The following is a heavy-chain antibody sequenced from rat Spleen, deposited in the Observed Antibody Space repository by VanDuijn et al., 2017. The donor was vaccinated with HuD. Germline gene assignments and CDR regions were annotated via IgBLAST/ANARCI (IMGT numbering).Heavy chain of an antibody. D-gene: IGHD2-6*01. V-gene: IGHV5-20*01. J-gene: IGHJ2*01. CDR2: ISYDGGNT. Sequence: EVQLVESGGELVQPGRSLKLSCAASGFTFSSFPMAWVRQTPTKGLEWVASISYDGGNTYYRDSVKSRFAISRDNAKSSLYLLMYSLRSEDTATYYCRTDAFSLTPISFDSWGQGVMVTVSS. CDR1: GFTFSSFP. CDR3: RTDAFSLTPISFDS.